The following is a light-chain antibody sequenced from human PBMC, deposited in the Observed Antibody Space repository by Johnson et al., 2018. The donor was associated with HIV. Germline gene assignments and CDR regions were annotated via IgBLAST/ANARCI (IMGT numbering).Light chain of an antibody. Sequence: QSVLTQPPSVSAAPGQKVTISCSGSSSNIGNNYVSWYQHLPGTAPKLLIYENTKRPSGIPDRFSGSKSGTSATLGITGLQNGDEGDYYCGTWDGSLSAGAVFGTGTKVTVL. J-gene: IGLJ1*01. CDR1: SSNIGNNY. CDR3: GTWDGSLSAGAV. CDR2: ENT. V-gene: IGLV1-51*02.